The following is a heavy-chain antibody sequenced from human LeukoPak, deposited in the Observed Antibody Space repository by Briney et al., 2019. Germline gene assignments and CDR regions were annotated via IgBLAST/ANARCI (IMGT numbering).Heavy chain of an antibody. V-gene: IGHV3-23*01. D-gene: IGHD6-19*01. CDR2: ISGSGGST. J-gene: IGHJ4*02. CDR1: GFTFSSYA. CDR3: AKDSSGWPRVYYFDY. Sequence: GGSLRLSCAASGFTFSSYAMSWVRQAPGKGLEWVSAISGSGGSTYYADPVKGRFTISRDNSKNTLYLQMNSLRAEDTAVYYCAKDSSGWPRVYYFDYWGQGTLVTVSS.